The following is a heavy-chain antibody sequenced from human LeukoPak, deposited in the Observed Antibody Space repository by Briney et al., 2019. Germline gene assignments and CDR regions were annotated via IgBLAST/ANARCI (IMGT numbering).Heavy chain of an antibody. J-gene: IGHJ4*02. V-gene: IGHV3-48*03. CDR3: ARSPRGYSDY. Sequence: GGSLRLSCAASGFTFSSYEMNWVRQAPGKGREWVSYISSSGSTIYYADSVKGRFTISRDNARNSLYLQMNSLRAEDTAVYYCARSPRGYSDYWGQGTLVTVSS. CDR1: GFTFSSYE. CDR2: ISSSGSTI.